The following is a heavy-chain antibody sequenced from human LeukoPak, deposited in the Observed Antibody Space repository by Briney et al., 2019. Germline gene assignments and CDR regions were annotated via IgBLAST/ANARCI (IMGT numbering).Heavy chain of an antibody. D-gene: IGHD4-17*01. CDR1: GYGFTSYW. Sequence: GESLRISCKGSGYGFTSYWISWVRQMPGKGLEWMGRIDPSDSYTNYSPSFQGHVTISADKSITTAYLQWSSLKASDTAMYYCARHDPTVTSSDYWGQGTLVTVSS. V-gene: IGHV5-10-1*01. CDR2: IDPSDSYT. CDR3: ARHDPTVTSSDY. J-gene: IGHJ4*02.